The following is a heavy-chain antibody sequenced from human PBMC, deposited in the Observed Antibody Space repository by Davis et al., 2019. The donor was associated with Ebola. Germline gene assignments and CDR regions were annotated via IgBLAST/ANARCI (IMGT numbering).Heavy chain of an antibody. CDR3: ASRHQISSGWYDAFDI. J-gene: IGHJ3*02. V-gene: IGHV1-2*06. Sequence: ASVKVSCKASGYTFTSYAMHWVRQAPGQRLEWMGRINPNSGGTNYAQKFQGRVTMTRDTSISTAYMELSRLRSDDTAVYYCASRHQISSGWYDAFDIWGQGTMVTVSS. D-gene: IGHD6-19*01. CDR1: GYTFTSYA. CDR2: INPNSGGT.